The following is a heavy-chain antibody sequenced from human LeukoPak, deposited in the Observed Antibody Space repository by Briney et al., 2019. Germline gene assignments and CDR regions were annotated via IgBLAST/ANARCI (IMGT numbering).Heavy chain of an antibody. V-gene: IGHV3-7*05. Sequence: GGSLRLSCAASGFTFSSYAMSWVRQAPGRGLEWVANIDQSGGRNNYVDSVKGRFTISRDNAKNSLFLEMSGLRADDTAVYFCARDVEGGTFDIWGQGTTVTVSS. CDR1: GFTFSSYA. CDR3: ARDVEGGTFDI. CDR2: IDQSGGRN. D-gene: IGHD3-16*01. J-gene: IGHJ3*02.